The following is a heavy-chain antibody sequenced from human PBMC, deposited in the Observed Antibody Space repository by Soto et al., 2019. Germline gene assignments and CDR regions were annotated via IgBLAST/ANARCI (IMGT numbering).Heavy chain of an antibody. CDR1: GFTFSDHY. J-gene: IGHJ3*02. CDR3: ARTGYLEAFDI. CDR2: TRNKANSYTT. D-gene: IGHD3-9*01. Sequence: GGSLRLSCAASGFTFSDHYMDWVRQAPGKGLEWVGRTRNKANSYTTEYAASVKGRFTISRDDSKNSLYLQMNSLKTEDTAVYYCARTGYLEAFDIWGQGTMVTV. V-gene: IGHV3-72*01.